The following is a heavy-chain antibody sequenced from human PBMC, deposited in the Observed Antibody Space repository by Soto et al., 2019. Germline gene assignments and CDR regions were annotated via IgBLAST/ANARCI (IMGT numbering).Heavy chain of an antibody. CDR1: GFTFSSYA. V-gene: IGHV3-23*01. CDR2: ISGSGGST. Sequence: GGSLRLSCAASGFTFSSYAMSWVRQAPGKGLEWVSAISGSGGSTYYADSVKGRFTISRDNSKNTLYLQMNSRRAEDTAVYYCASVHEEQNNYYYYYLDVWGKGTTVTVSS. CDR3: ASVHEEQNNYYYYYLDV. J-gene: IGHJ6*03.